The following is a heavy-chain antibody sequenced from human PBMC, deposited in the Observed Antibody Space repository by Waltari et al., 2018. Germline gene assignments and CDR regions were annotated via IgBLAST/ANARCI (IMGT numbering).Heavy chain of an antibody. CDR3: ATFSGGYCSGGSCPDY. CDR2: INPNSGGT. J-gene: IGHJ4*02. Sequence: QVQLVQSGAEVKKPGASVKVSCKASGYTFTGYYMHWVRQAPGQGLEWMGRINPNSGGTNYAQKFQGRVTMTRDTSISTAYMELSSLRSEDTAVYYCATFSGGYCSGGSCPDYWGQGTLVTVSS. V-gene: IGHV1-2*06. CDR1: GYTFTGYY. D-gene: IGHD2-15*01.